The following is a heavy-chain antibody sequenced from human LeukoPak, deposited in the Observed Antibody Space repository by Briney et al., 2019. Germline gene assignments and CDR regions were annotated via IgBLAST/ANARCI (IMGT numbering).Heavy chain of an antibody. CDR3: ARGVYYYDSSGYVDAFDI. CDR2: MNPNSGNT. D-gene: IGHD3-22*01. CDR1: GGTFSSYA. J-gene: IGHJ3*02. V-gene: IGHV1-8*02. Sequence: ASVKVSCKASGGTFSSYAISWVRQATGQGLEWMGWMNPNSGNTGYAQKFQGRVTMTRNTSISTAYMELSSLRSEDTAVYYCARGVYYYDSSGYVDAFDIWGQGTMVTVSS.